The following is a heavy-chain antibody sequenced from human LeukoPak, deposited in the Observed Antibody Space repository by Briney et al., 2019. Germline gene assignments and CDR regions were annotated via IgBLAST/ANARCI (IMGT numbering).Heavy chain of an antibody. V-gene: IGHV4-34*01. Sequence: SETLSLTCAVYGGSFSGYYWSWIRQPPGKGLEWIGEINHSGSTNYNPSLKSRVTISVDTSKNQFSLKLSSVTAADTAVYYCARGSDCSGGSCFLHGFDPWGQGTLVTVSS. J-gene: IGHJ5*02. CDR3: ARGSDCSGGSCFLHGFDP. D-gene: IGHD2-15*01. CDR2: INHSGST. CDR1: GGSFSGYY.